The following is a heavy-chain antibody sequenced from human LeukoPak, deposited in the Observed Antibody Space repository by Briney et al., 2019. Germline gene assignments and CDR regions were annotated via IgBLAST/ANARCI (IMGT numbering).Heavy chain of an antibody. D-gene: IGHD1-26*01. V-gene: IGHV4-34*01. Sequence: SETLSLTCAVYGESLSKYYWTWIRQSPGKGLEWIGEINHRGSTNLNPSLKSRVTLSVDTSKRQFSLKPTSVTAADAAVYYCASSVGSTDYWGQGTLVTVSS. CDR3: ASSVGSTDY. J-gene: IGHJ4*02. CDR2: INHRGST. CDR1: GESLSKYY.